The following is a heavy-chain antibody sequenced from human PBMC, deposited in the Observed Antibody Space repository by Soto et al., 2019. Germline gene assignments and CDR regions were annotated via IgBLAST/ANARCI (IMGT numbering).Heavy chain of an antibody. D-gene: IGHD3-10*01. CDR1: GYTFTSYD. CDR3: ARGVAMVRGVYYYYGMDV. Sequence: QVQLVQSGAEVKKPGASVKVSCKASGYTFTSYDINWVRQATGQGLEWMGWMNPNSGNTGYAQKFQGRVTMTRNTSISTAYMELSSLRSEDTAVYYCARGVAMVRGVYYYYGMDVWGQGTTVTVSS. J-gene: IGHJ6*02. V-gene: IGHV1-8*01. CDR2: MNPNSGNT.